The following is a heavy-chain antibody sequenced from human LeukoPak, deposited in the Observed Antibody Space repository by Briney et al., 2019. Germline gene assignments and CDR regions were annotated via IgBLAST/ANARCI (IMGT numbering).Heavy chain of an antibody. Sequence: PGESLKISCKGSGSRFTSYWIGWVRQMPGKGLEWMGIIYPGDSDTRYSPSFQGQVTISADKSISTAYLQWSSLKASDTAMYYCARLLPGTVTTKFDAFDIWGQGTMVTVSS. V-gene: IGHV5-51*01. CDR2: IYPGDSDT. D-gene: IGHD4-17*01. CDR1: GSRFTSYW. CDR3: ARLLPGTVTTKFDAFDI. J-gene: IGHJ3*02.